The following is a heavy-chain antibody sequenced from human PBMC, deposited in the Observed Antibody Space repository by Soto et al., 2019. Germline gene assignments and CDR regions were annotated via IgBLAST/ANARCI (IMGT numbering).Heavy chain of an antibody. CDR1: GYTFTSYG. Sequence: PGASVKVSCKASGYTFTSYGISWVRQAPGQGLEWMGWISAYNGNTNYAQKLQGRVTMTTDTSTSTAYMELRSLRSDDTAVYYCARDLGVVITTCFDYWGQGTLVTVSS. CDR3: ARDLGVVITTCFDY. CDR2: ISAYNGNT. V-gene: IGHV1-18*01. D-gene: IGHD3-22*01. J-gene: IGHJ4*02.